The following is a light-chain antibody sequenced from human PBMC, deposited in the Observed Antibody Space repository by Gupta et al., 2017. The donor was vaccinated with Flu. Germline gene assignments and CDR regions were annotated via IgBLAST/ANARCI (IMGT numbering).Light chain of an antibody. Sequence: DIVMTQSPLSLSVTPGEAASISCTSSQSLLYRNGDNYLNWYLQKPGQSPQILIYLGSNRASGVPDRFSGSGSGTDFTLNISRVEAEDVGVYYCRHAHRIPWTFGQGTKVEMK. CDR2: LGS. J-gene: IGKJ1*01. CDR1: QSLLYRNGDNY. V-gene: IGKV2-28*01. CDR3: RHAHRIPWT.